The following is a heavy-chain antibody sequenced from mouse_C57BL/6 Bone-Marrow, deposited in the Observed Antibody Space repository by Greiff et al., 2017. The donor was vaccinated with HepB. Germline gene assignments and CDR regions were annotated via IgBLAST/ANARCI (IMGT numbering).Heavy chain of an antibody. V-gene: IGHV5-16*01. CDR1: GFTFSDYY. CDR2: INYDGSST. J-gene: IGHJ4*01. Sequence: EVKLVESEGGLVQPGSSMKLSCTASGFTFSDYYMAWVRQVPEKGLEWVANINYDGSSTYYLDSLKSRFIISRDNAKNILYLQMSSLKSEDTATYYCARPGDYYAMDYWGQGTSVTVSS. CDR3: ARPGDYYAMDY.